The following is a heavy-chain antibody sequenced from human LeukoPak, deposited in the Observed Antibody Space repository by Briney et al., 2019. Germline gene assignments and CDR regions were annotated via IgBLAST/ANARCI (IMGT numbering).Heavy chain of an antibody. Sequence: VASVKVSCKASGYTFTGYYMHWVRQAPGQGLEWMGWINPNSGGTNYAQKFQGRVTMTRDTSISTAYMELSRLRSDDTAVYYCARSWIGRAVAGKGEFDYWGQGTLVTVSS. V-gene: IGHV1-2*02. CDR2: INPNSGGT. J-gene: IGHJ4*02. D-gene: IGHD6-19*01. CDR1: GYTFTGYY. CDR3: ARSWIGRAVAGKGEFDY.